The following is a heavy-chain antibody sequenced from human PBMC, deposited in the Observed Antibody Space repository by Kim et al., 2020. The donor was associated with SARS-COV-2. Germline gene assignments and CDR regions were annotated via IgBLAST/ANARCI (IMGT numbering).Heavy chain of an antibody. Sequence: VKGRFTISRDDSKNTLYLQMNSLKTEDAAVYYCTTALYYYGSAPTKYFQHWGQGTLVTVSS. D-gene: IGHD3-10*01. CDR3: TTALYYYGSAPTKYFQH. J-gene: IGHJ1*01. V-gene: IGHV3-15*01.